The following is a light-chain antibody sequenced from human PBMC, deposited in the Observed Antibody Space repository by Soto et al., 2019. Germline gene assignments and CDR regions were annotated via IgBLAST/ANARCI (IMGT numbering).Light chain of an antibody. J-gene: IGKJ2*01. CDR3: QQGHNWPLT. Sequence: EIVMTQSPATLSVSPGELATLSCRASQSISTELAWYQQKPGQPPRPLIYSASTRATGVPARFTGSGSGSEFTLTISGLQSEDFAVYYCQQGHNWPLTFGQGTRLEI. CDR2: SAS. CDR1: QSISTE. V-gene: IGKV3-15*01.